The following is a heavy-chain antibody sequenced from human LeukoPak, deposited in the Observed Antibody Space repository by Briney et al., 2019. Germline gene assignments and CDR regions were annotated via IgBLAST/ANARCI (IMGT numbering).Heavy chain of an antibody. Sequence: MTSETLSLTCDVSGDFIRSSEWWSWVRQPPGKGLEWIGQFFLSGGPNCRPSLRSRVTISVDRSKSQFSLKMASVTAADTAIYYCVRNGRYCLDYWGQGTLVTVSS. CDR2: FFLSGGP. CDR3: VRNGRYCLDY. D-gene: IGHD1-14*01. J-gene: IGHJ4*02. V-gene: IGHV4/OR15-8*01. CDR1: GDFIRSSEW.